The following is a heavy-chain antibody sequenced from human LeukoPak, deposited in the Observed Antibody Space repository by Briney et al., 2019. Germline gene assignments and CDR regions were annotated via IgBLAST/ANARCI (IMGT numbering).Heavy chain of an antibody. D-gene: IGHD5-12*01. CDR3: ARVLTSGYDPGGFDY. CDR1: GGSISSYY. J-gene: IGHJ4*02. Sequence: SETLSLTCTVSGGSISSYYWSWIRQPPGKGLEWIGYIYYSGSTYYNPSLKSRVTISVDKSKNQFSLRLSSVTAADTAVYYRARVLTSGYDPGGFDYWGQGTLVTVSS. V-gene: IGHV4-59*12. CDR2: IYYSGST.